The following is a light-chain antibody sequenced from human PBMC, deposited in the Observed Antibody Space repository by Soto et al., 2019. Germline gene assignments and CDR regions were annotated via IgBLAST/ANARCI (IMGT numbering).Light chain of an antibody. V-gene: IGLV1-44*01. Sequence: QSALTQPPSASGTPGQRVTISCSGSSSNIGSNTVNWYQQLQGTAPKLVIYSNNQRPSGVPDRFSGSKSGTSAFLAISGLQSEDEADYYCVAWDDSLNGYVVFGGGTKVTVL. CDR1: SSNIGSNT. CDR3: VAWDDSLNGYVV. CDR2: SNN. J-gene: IGLJ2*01.